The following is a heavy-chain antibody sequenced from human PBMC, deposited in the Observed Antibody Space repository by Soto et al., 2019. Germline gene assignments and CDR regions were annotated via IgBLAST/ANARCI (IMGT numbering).Heavy chain of an antibody. Sequence: PGGSLRLSCVASGFTFSNFAMTWVRQAPGKGLEWVSGISGSGGSTYYADSVKGRFTISRDNSKNTLYLQMNSLRVEDTAVYYCAKGPPHSRNNWFDPWGQGTLVTVSS. CDR2: ISGSGGST. J-gene: IGHJ5*02. CDR1: GFTFSNFA. D-gene: IGHD6-13*01. CDR3: AKGPPHSRNNWFDP. V-gene: IGHV3-23*01.